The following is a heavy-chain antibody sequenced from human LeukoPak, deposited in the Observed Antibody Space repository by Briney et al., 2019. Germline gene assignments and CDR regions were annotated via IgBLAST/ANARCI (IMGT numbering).Heavy chain of an antibody. CDR3: ASLGGGSTVTTYLNY. J-gene: IGHJ4*02. CDR1: GGTFSSYA. CDR2: IIPIFGTA. Sequence: SVKVSRKASGGTFSSYAINWVRQAPGQGLEWMGGIIPIFGTANYAQKFQGRVTITADESTSTAYMELSSLRSEDTAVYYCASLGGGSTVTTYLNYWGQGTLVTVSS. V-gene: IGHV1-69*13. D-gene: IGHD4-17*01.